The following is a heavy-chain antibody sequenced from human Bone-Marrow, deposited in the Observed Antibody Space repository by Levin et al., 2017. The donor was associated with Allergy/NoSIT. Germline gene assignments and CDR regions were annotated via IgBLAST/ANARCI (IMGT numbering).Heavy chain of an antibody. CDR3: AGCRVEPTAPGWCNWFDP. D-gene: IGHD6-13*01. V-gene: IGHV3-23*01. J-gene: IGHJ5*02. CDR1: GFTFNSYA. CDR2: INSGGTGT. Sequence: GESLKISCAASGFTFNSYAMNWVRQAPGKGLEWVSSINSGGTGTYYADSVTFLFPISRDNSKSTLSLQMDSLRAEDTGLYFCAGCRVEPTAPGWCNWFDPWGQGTLVTVSS.